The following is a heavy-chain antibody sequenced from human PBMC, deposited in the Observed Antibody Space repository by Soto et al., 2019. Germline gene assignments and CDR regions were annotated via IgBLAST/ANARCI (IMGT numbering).Heavy chain of an antibody. V-gene: IGHV1-18*01. CDR2: ISAYNGNT. J-gene: IGHJ5*02. CDR3: ARGGDTAMVTNWFDP. Sequence: ASVKVSCKASGYTFTSYGISWVRQAPGQRLEWMGWISAYNGNTNYAQKLQGRVTMTTDTSTSTAYMELRSLRSDDTAVYYCARGGDTAMVTNWFDPWGQGTLVTVSS. D-gene: IGHD5-18*01. CDR1: GYTFTSYG.